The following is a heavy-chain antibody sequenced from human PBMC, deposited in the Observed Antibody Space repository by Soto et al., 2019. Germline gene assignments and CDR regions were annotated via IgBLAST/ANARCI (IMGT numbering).Heavy chain of an antibody. J-gene: IGHJ5*02. CDR1: GFTFSAYD. D-gene: IGHD2-8*02. V-gene: IGHV3-13*01. CDR2: IGTQHDT. CDR3: ARQASYWHGGGGWFDP. Sequence: EVQLVESGGGLVQPGGSLRLSCAASGFTFSAYDMHWVRQPTGKGLEWVSAIGTQHDTYYPDSVKGRFTISRENAKNSFYLQMNHLRTGDTAVYYCARQASYWHGGGGWFDPWGQGTLVTVSS.